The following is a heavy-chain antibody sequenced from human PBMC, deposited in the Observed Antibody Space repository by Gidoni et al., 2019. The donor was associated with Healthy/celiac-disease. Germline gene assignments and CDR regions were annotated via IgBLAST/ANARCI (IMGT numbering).Heavy chain of an antibody. Sequence: QVQLQESGPGLVKPSETLSLTCTVSGGSISSYYWSWIRQPPGKGLEWIGYIYYSGSTNYNPSLKSRVTISVDTSKNQFSLKLSSVTAADTAVYYCARAPIKVWRNYFDYWGQGTLVTVSS. CDR2: IYYSGST. D-gene: IGHD1-20*01. CDR3: ARAPIKVWRNYFDY. CDR1: GGSISSYY. V-gene: IGHV4-59*01. J-gene: IGHJ4*02.